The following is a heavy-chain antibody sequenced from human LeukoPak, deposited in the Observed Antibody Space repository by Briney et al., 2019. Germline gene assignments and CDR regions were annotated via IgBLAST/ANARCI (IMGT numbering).Heavy chain of an antibody. CDR3: TRSGYRHPDHFDS. J-gene: IGHJ4*02. CDR1: GFTVRTYY. CDR2: LYTGGGT. V-gene: IGHV3-53*01. Sequence: GGSLRLSCAVSGFTVRTYYMSWVRQAPGKGPEWVSFLYTGGGTDYADSVKGRFTISSDNSKNTLSLQMTALRAEDTAIYYCTRSGYRHPDHFDSWGQGTLATVSS. D-gene: IGHD3-22*01.